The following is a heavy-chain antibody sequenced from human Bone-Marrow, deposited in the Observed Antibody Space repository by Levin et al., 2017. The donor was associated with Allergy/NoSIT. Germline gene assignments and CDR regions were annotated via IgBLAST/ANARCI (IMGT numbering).Heavy chain of an antibody. V-gene: IGHV1-18*01. D-gene: IGHD7-27*01. J-gene: IGHJ5*02. CDR3: ARSGDGNWFET. CDR1: GYTFTTYG. CDR2: ISAYSGDT. Sequence: GESLKISCKASGYTFTTYGIAWVRQAPGQGLEWMGWISAYSGDTDYAQNLQGRLTLTTDTSTSTPYMDLRSLRSDDTAVYYCARSGDGNWFETWGQGTLVTVSS.